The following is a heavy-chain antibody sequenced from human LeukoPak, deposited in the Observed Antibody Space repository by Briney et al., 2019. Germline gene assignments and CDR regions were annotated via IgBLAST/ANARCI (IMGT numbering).Heavy chain of an antibody. Sequence: GSVKASCKASGYTFTNYGITWVRQAPGQGLEWMGWISAYNGDTNYAQKLQGRVTMTTDTSTSTAYMELRSLSSDDTAVYYCARGGVGSGSYNVDNWFDPWGQGTPVTVSS. CDR2: ISAYNGDT. CDR1: GYTFTNYG. D-gene: IGHD3-10*01. V-gene: IGHV1-18*01. J-gene: IGHJ5*02. CDR3: ARGGVGSGSYNVDNWFDP.